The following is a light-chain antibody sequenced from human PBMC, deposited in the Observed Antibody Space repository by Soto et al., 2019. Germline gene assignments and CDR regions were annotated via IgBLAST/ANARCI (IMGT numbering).Light chain of an antibody. CDR1: QSVSNN. CDR2: GAS. J-gene: IGKJ1*01. Sequence: EIVMTQSPATLSVSPGERATLSCRASQSVSNNLAWYQKKPGQAPRLLIYGASTRATSIPARFSGSGSGTEFTLTISRLQSEDFAVYYCQQYNNWWTFGQGTKVEIK. V-gene: IGKV3-15*01. CDR3: QQYNNWWT.